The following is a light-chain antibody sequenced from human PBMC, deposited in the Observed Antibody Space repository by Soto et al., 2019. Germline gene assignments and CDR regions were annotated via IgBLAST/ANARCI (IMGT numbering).Light chain of an antibody. CDR2: GNS. V-gene: IGLV1-40*01. Sequence: QSVLTQSPSVSGAPGQRVTISCTGSSSNIGAGYDVHWYQQLPGTAPKLLIYGNSNRPSGVPDRFSGSKSGTSASLAITGLQAEDEADYYCQSYDSSLRVVVFGGGTQLTVL. CDR1: SSNIGAGYD. CDR3: QSYDSSLRVVV. J-gene: IGLJ2*01.